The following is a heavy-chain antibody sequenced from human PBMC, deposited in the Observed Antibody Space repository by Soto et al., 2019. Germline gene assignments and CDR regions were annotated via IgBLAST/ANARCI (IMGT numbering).Heavy chain of an antibody. D-gene: IGHD3-16*01. CDR2: IKSKTDGGTT. CDR1: GFTFSNAW. CDR3: AKRVGDGQPRAGGSYGMDV. V-gene: IGHV3-15*01. Sequence: GGSLRLSCAASGFTFSNAWMSWVRQAPGKGLEWVGRIKSKTDGGTTDYAAPVKGRFTISRDDSKNTLYLQMNSLRAEDTAVYYCAKRVGDGQPRAGGSYGMDVWGQGTTVTVSS. J-gene: IGHJ6*02.